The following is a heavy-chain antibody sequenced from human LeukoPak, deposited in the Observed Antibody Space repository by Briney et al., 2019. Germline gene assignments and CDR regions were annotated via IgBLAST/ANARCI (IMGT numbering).Heavy chain of an antibody. J-gene: IGHJ4*02. Sequence: PGGSLRLSCAASGFTFSIYSVNWVRQAPGKGLEWVSSISSSSSYIDYADSVKGRFTISRDNAKNSLYLQMNSLRAEDTAVYYCASSGGDFDYWGQGTLVTLSS. CDR1: GFTFSIYS. V-gene: IGHV3-21*01. D-gene: IGHD2-8*02. CDR2: ISSSSSYI. CDR3: ASSGGDFDY.